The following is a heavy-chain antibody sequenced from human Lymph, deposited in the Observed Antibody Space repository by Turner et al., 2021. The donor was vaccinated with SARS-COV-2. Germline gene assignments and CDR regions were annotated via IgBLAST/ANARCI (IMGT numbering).Heavy chain of an antibody. CDR3: ARETVNNWVDP. V-gene: IGHV4-59*01. CDR2: IYYRGST. J-gene: IGHJ5*02. Sequence: QVQLPESGLRLVKPLETLSLTCTVSGGSMNSNYWSWIRQPPGKRLEWIGYIYYRGSTNYNPSRKSRVTISVDTSKNQFSLKLTSVTAADTAIYYCARETVNNWVDPWGQGILVTVSS. D-gene: IGHD2-21*02. CDR1: GGSMNSNY.